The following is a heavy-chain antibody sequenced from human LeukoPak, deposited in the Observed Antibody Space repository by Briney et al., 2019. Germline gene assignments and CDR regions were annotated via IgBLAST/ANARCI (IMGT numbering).Heavy chain of an antibody. CDR1: GFTFSSYA. J-gene: IGHJ4*02. CDR3: ARDIWWSGYSLDY. CDR2: ISYDGSNK. Sequence: GGSLRLSCAASGFTFSSYAMHWVRQAPGKGLEWVAVISYDGSNKYYAGSVKGRFTISRDNSKNTLYLQMNSLRAEDTAVYYCARDIWWSGYSLDYWGQGTLVTVSS. V-gene: IGHV3-30*04. D-gene: IGHD3-3*01.